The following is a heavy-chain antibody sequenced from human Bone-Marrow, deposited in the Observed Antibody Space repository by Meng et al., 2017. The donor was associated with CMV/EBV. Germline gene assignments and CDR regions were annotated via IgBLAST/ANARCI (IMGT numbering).Heavy chain of an antibody. V-gene: IGHV3-30-3*01. CDR1: GFTFSSYA. D-gene: IGHD1-26*01. CDR2: ISYDGSNK. J-gene: IGHJ4*02. CDR3: ARDTLIRGVDY. Sequence: GESLKISCAASGFTFSSYAMHWVRQAPGKGLEWVAVISYDGSNKYYADSVRGRFTISRDNSKNTLYLQMNSLRAEDTAVYYCARDTLIRGVDYWGQGTLVTVSS.